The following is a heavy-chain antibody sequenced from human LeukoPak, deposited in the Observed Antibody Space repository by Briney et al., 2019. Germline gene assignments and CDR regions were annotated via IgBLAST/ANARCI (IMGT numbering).Heavy chain of an antibody. J-gene: IGHJ4*02. V-gene: IGHV3-30*04. Sequence: GRSLRLSCAASGFTFSSYAMHWVRQAPGKGLEWVAVISYDGSNKYYADSVKGRFTISRDNPKNTLYLQMNSLRAEDTAVYYCARDLGSSWYYYFDYWGQGTLVTVSS. D-gene: IGHD6-13*01. CDR2: ISYDGSNK. CDR1: GFTFSSYA. CDR3: ARDLGSSWYYYFDY.